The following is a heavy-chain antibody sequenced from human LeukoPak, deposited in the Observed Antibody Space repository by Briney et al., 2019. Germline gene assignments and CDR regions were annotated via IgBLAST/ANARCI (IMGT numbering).Heavy chain of an antibody. Sequence: ASVKVSCKASGYRFTDYYVHWVRQAPGRGLEWMAWINPNDGTTNYAQKFQGRVTVITDTSISTAYMELSNLRPDDTAVYYCARTSDYYNYYFDYWGQGTPVTVSS. CDR2: INPNDGTT. D-gene: IGHD4-11*01. CDR3: ARTSDYYNYYFDY. J-gene: IGHJ4*02. CDR1: GYRFTDYY. V-gene: IGHV1-2*02.